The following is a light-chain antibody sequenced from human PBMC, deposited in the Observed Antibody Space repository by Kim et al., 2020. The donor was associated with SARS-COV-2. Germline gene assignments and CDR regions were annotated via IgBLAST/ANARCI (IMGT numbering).Light chain of an antibody. V-gene: IGLV2-8*01. J-gene: IGLJ2*01. Sequence: PRQSVTISCTGTSSDVGGYNYVSWYQQHPGKAPKLMIYEVSKRPSGVPDRFSGSKSGNTASLTVSGLQAEDEADYYCSSYAGSKVVFGGGTQLTVL. CDR2: EVS. CDR1: SSDVGGYNY. CDR3: SSYAGSKVV.